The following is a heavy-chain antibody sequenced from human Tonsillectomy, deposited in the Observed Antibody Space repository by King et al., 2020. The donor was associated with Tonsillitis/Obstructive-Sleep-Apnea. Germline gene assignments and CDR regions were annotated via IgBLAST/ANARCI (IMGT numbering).Heavy chain of an antibody. Sequence: VQLVESGGGLVQPGGSLRLSCAVSGFTLSSRAVSWVRQAPGKGLEWLSSITNNAGKTYYADSVMGRFPISRDDSKNTLYLGMNSLRVEDTAVYYCAKAHESSGWPAFDSWGQGTLVTVSS. CDR1: GFTLSSRA. J-gene: IGHJ4*02. D-gene: IGHD3-22*01. V-gene: IGHV3-23*04. CDR2: ITNNAGKT. CDR3: AKAHESSGWPAFDS.